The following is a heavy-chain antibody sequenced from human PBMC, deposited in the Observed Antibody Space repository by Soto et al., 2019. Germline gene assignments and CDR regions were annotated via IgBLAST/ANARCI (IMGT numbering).Heavy chain of an antibody. Sequence: SETLSHTCAVAGCSISISNGWSLIRKPPGKGLEWIGYIYYSGSTNYNPSLKSRVTISVDTSKNQFSLKLSSVTAADTAVYYCASRVGATYYGMDVWGQGTTVTVSS. D-gene: IGHD1-26*01. J-gene: IGHJ6*02. CDR2: IYYSGST. CDR1: GCSISISNG. V-gene: IGHV4-59*01. CDR3: ASRVGATYYGMDV.